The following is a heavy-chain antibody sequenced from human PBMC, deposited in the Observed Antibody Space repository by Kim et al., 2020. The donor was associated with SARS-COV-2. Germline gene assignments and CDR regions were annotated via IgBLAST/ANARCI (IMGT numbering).Heavy chain of an antibody. D-gene: IGHD3-3*01. V-gene: IGHV4-61*07. Sequence: LKGRVTISVDTSKTQFSLKLSAVTAADTAVYYCARRNYDFWSGYSPWFDPWGQGTLVTVSS. CDR3: ARRNYDFWSGYSPWFDP. J-gene: IGHJ5*02.